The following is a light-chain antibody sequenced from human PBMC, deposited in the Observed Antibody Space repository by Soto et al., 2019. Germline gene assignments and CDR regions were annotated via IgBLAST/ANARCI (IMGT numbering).Light chain of an antibody. CDR1: SSDVGGYDY. CDR2: EVI. V-gene: IGLV2-11*01. CDR3: CSYAGPYPPVV. J-gene: IGLJ2*01. Sequence: QSAPTQPRSVSGSPGQSVTISCTGTSSDVGGYDYVSWYQQSPGKAPKLIIYEVIERPSGVPDRFSGSKSGNTASLTISGLQGEDEADYYCCSYAGPYPPVVFGGGTKLTLL.